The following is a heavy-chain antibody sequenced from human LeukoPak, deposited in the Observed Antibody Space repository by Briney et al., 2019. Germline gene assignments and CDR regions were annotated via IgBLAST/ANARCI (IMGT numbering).Heavy chain of an antibody. J-gene: IGHJ4*02. CDR1: GYTFTTYA. D-gene: IGHD6-13*01. CDR3: ARDPIGSRWPYYFDY. V-gene: IGHV1-3*01. Sequence: AASAKVSCKASGYTFTTYAMHWVRQAPGQRLEWMGWINAGNGNTKYSQKFQARVTITRDTSASTAHMELSSLRSEDTAVYYCARDPIGSRWPYYFDYWGQGTLVTVSS. CDR2: INAGNGNT.